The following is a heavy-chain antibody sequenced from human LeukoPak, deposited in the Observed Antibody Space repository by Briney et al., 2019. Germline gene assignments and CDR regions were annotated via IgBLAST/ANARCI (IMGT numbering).Heavy chain of an antibody. D-gene: IGHD4-17*01. CDR2: IRYDGSNK. CDR3: AKVPDPYGDYAVFDP. CDR1: GLTFNSYG. Sequence: GGSLRLTCAASGLTFNSYGMHWVRQAPGKGLEWVAFIRYDGSNKYYADSVKGRFTISRDNSKNTLYLQMNSVRAEDTAVYYCAKVPDPYGDYAVFDPWGQGTLVTVSA. J-gene: IGHJ5*02. V-gene: IGHV3-30*02.